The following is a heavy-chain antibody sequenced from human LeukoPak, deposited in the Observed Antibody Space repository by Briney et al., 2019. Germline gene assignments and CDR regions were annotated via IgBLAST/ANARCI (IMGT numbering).Heavy chain of an antibody. V-gene: IGHV4-59*11. J-gene: IGHJ5*02. CDR1: GGSISSHY. CDR3: SRDAEGKATWFYP. CDR2: IYYSGST. Sequence: PSETLSLTCTVSGGSISSHYWSWIRQPPGKGLEWIGYIYYSGSTNYNPSLKSRVTISVDTSKNQFSLKLSSVTAADTAVYYCSRDAEGKATWFYPWGQGTLVTVSS. D-gene: IGHD1-14*01.